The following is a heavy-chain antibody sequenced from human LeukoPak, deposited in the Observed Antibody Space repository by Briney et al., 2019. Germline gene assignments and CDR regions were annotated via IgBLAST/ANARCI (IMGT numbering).Heavy chain of an antibody. CDR1: GFTVSSNY. CDR3: ARVADTSVWYRN. J-gene: IGHJ4*02. Sequence: PGGSLRLSCAASGFTVSSNYMSWVRQAPGKGLEWVSVIYSGGSTFYADSVQGRFTISRDNSNNTLFLQMTRLRVEDTAVYYCARVADTSVWYRNWGQGTLVTVSS. V-gene: IGHV3-66*01. CDR2: IYSGGST. D-gene: IGHD6-19*01.